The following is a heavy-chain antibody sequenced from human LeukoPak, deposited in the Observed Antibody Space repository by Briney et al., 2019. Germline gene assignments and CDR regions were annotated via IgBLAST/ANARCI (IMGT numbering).Heavy chain of an antibody. CDR2: IDTEGSTT. D-gene: IGHD2-15*01. V-gene: IGHV3-74*01. Sequence: PGGSLRLSCAASGFSFSRYWMHWVRHTPGKGLVWVSYIDTEGSTTRYADSVKGRFTISRDNAKNSLYLQMNSLRAEDTAVYYCARGYCSGGSCYDYYYMDVWGKGTTVTVSS. CDR1: GFSFSRYW. J-gene: IGHJ6*03. CDR3: ARGYCSGGSCYDYYYMDV.